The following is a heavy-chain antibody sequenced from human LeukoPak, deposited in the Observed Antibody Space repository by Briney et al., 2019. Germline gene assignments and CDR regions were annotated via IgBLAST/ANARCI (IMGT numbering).Heavy chain of an antibody. J-gene: IGHJ3*02. CDR3: ARDTGPYAFDI. CDR2: INHGGST. D-gene: IGHD2-8*02. Sequence: SETLSLTCAVSGGSFSGHYWNWIRQPPGKGLEWIGEINHGGSTNYNPSLKSRVTMSVDTSKNQFSLKLSSVTAADTAVYYCARDTGPYAFDIWGQGTMVTVSS. V-gene: IGHV4-34*01. CDR1: GGSFSGHY.